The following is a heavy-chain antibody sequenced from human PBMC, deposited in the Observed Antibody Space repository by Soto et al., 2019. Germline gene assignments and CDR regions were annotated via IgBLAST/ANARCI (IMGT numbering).Heavy chain of an antibody. CDR1: GFTFSSYS. J-gene: IGHJ3*02. CDR2: ISSSSSYI. D-gene: IGHD6-19*01. Sequence: GSLRLSCAASGFTFSSYSMNWVRQAPGKGLEWVSSISSSSSYIYYADSVKGRFTISRDNAKNSLYLQMNSLRAEDTAVYYCARGYSSGFDAFDIWGQGTMVTVSS. CDR3: ARGYSSGFDAFDI. V-gene: IGHV3-21*01.